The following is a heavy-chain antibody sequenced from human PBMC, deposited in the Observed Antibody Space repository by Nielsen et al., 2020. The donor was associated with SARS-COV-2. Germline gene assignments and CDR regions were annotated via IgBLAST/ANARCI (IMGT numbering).Heavy chain of an antibody. V-gene: IGHV3-48*01. J-gene: IGHJ6*02. CDR3: ARDSSGWYALTTYYYYGMDV. D-gene: IGHD6-19*01. CDR2: ISSSSSTI. Sequence: VRQAPGKGLEWVSYISSSSSTIYYADSVKGRFTISRDNAKNSQYLQMNSLRAEDTAVYYCARDSSGWYALTTYYYYGMDVWGQGTTVTVSS.